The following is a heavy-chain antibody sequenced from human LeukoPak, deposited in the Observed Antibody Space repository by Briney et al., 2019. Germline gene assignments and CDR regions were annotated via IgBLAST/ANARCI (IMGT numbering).Heavy chain of an antibody. CDR1: GFTFSSYG. CDR2: IYYDGSQT. Sequence: GRSLRLSCGASGFTFSSYGMHWVRQAPGKGLEWVALIYYDGSQTHYSDSVKGRFTISRDNSKNTLYLQMNSLRAEDTAVYYCARVVVTAFDIWGQGTMVTVSS. CDR3: ARVVVTAFDI. J-gene: IGHJ3*02. V-gene: IGHV3-30*03. D-gene: IGHD2-21*02.